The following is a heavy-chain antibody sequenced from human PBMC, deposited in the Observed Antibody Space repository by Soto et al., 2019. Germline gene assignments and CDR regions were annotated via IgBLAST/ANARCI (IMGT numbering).Heavy chain of an antibody. CDR3: ARESSYDFWSGPQTMDV. D-gene: IGHD3-3*01. Sequence: QVQLVESGGGVVQPGTSLRLSCAPSGFTFSSYVMHWVRQAPGKGLEWVAVVHYDGTKKYYADSVRGRFTISRDNSENILYLPRNSLSPADTAVYFCARESSYDFWSGPQTMDVWGQGTTVTVSS. CDR2: VHYDGTKK. CDR1: GFTFSSYV. V-gene: IGHV3-33*01. J-gene: IGHJ6*02.